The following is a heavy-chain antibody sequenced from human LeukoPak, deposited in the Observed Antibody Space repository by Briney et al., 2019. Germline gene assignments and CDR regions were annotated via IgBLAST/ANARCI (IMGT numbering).Heavy chain of an antibody. D-gene: IGHD1-26*01. V-gene: IGHV3-23*01. J-gene: IGHJ4*02. CDR2: ISGSGGST. CDR1: GFTFSSHA. Sequence: GGSRRLSCAASGFTFSSHAMSWVRQAPGKGLEWVSGISGSGGSTYYADSLKGRFTISRDNSRNTLYLQMNSLRADDTAVYYCAKGATGGSYYFDYWGQGTLVTVSS. CDR3: AKGATGGSYYFDY.